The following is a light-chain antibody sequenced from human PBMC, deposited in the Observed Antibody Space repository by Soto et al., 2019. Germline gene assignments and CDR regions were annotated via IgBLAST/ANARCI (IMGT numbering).Light chain of an antibody. Sequence: QSALTQPASVSGSPGQSISISCTGTSSDVVTYNLVSWYQQHPGKAPTVLIYEGTKRPSGVSNRFSGSKSGNTASLTISGLQTEDEPDYYCYSFAGSTTFSYVFGPGTKVTV. CDR2: EGT. J-gene: IGLJ1*01. CDR1: SSDVVTYNL. V-gene: IGLV2-23*03. CDR3: YSFAGSTTFSYV.